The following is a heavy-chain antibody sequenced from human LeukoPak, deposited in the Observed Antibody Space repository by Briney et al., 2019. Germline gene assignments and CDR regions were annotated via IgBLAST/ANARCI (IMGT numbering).Heavy chain of an antibody. CDR3: ARGDIVVVPAANGIYYYMDV. CDR1: GGSFSGYY. J-gene: IGHJ6*03. Sequence: KSSETLSLTCAVYGGSFSGYYWSWIRQSPGKGLEWIGEINHSGSTNYNPSLKSRVTISVDTSKNQFSLKLSSVTAADTALYYCARGDIVVVPAANGIYYYMDVWGKGTTVTVSS. D-gene: IGHD2-2*01. V-gene: IGHV4-34*01. CDR2: INHSGST.